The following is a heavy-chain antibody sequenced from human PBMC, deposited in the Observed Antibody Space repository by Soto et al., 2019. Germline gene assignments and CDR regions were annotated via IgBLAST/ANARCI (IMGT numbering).Heavy chain of an antibody. CDR3: VRARYCSSSTCPSGYLYGMDV. Sequence: SETLSLTCTVSGGSISGDYWSWIRQPPGKGLEWIGYIYYSGTTNYNPSLKSRVTVSLDTSKNQFSLNLTSVTTADTAVYYCVRARYCSSSTCPSGYLYGMDVWSQGTTVTVSS. CDR2: IYYSGTT. V-gene: IGHV4-59*01. D-gene: IGHD2-2*01. CDR1: GGSISGDY. J-gene: IGHJ6*02.